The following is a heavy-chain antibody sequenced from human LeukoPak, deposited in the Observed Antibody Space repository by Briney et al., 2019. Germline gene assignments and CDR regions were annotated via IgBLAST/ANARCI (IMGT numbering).Heavy chain of an antibody. D-gene: IGHD3-10*01. J-gene: IGHJ4*02. Sequence: PGGSLRLSCAASGFTFSSYAMSWVRQAPGKGLEWVGRIKSKTDGGTTDYAAPVKGRFTISRDDSKNTLYLQMNSLKTEDTAVYYCTTDRTGTITMVRGVINYWGQGTLVTVSS. V-gene: IGHV3-15*01. CDR3: TTDRTGTITMVRGVINY. CDR1: GFTFSSYA. CDR2: IKSKTDGGTT.